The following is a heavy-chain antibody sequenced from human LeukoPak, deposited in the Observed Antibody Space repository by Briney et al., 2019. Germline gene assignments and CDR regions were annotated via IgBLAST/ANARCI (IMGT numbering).Heavy chain of an antibody. D-gene: IGHD6-13*01. CDR3: AKEYSSTLSRWIGP. CDR1: GFTFSSYG. J-gene: IGHJ5*02. CDR2: IRYDGSNK. Sequence: GGSLRLSCAASGFTFSSYGMHWVRQAPGKGLEWVAFIRYDGSNKYYTESVKGRFTISRDNSKNTLYLQVDSLRVEDTAVYYCAKEYSSTLSRWIGPWGQGTLVTVSS. V-gene: IGHV3-30*02.